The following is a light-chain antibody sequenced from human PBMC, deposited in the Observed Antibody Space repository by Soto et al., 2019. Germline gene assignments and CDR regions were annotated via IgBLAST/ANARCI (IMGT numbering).Light chain of an antibody. J-gene: IGKJ5*01. V-gene: IGKV3-11*01. CDR1: QSVSSY. CDR2: DAS. Sequence: EIVLTQSPATLSLSPGERATLSCRASQSVSSYLAWYQQKPGQAPRLLIYDASNRATGIPARFSGSGSGTDFTLTISSLEPKDFAVYYCQQRSNFTFGQGTRLEIK. CDR3: QQRSNFT.